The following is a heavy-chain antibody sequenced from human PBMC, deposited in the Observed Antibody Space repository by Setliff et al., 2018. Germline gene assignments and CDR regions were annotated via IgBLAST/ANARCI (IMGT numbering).Heavy chain of an antibody. V-gene: IGHV1-69*06. J-gene: IGHJ5*02. D-gene: IGHD6-13*01. CDR2: IIPIFGTA. CDR3: ARDFRYSRRGNWFDP. CDR1: GGTFSSYA. Sequence: SVKVSCKASGGTFSSYAISWVRQAPGQGLEWMGGIIPIFGTANYAQKFQGRVTITADKSTSTAYMELSSLRSEDTAVYYCARDFRYSRRGNWFDPWGQGTLVTVSS.